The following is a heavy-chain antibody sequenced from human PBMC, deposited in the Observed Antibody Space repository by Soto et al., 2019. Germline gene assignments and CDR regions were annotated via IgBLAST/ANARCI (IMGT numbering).Heavy chain of an antibody. J-gene: IGHJ5*02. V-gene: IGHV4-59*01. Sequence: QVQLQESGPGLVKPSETLSLTCTVSGGSISSYYWSWIRQPPGKGLEWIGYIYYSGSTNHNPSLKSRVTISVDTSKNQFSLKLSSVTAADTAVYYCAREHSLFDPWGQGTLVTVSS. CDR2: IYYSGST. CDR1: GGSISSYY. CDR3: AREHSLFDP.